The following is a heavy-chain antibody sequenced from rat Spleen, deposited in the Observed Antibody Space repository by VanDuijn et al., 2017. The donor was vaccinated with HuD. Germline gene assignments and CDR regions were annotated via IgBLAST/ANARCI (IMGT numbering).Heavy chain of an antibody. J-gene: IGHJ4*01. CDR3: ARHTSGYGVMDA. D-gene: IGHD4-3*01. Sequence: EVQLVESGGGLVQPGRSLKLSCVASGFTFNNYWLTWIRQAPGKGLEWVASITNTGGSTYYRDSVKGRFTLSRDNAETTLYQQIDSLWSEDTATYFCARHTSGYGVMDAWGQGASVTVSS. CDR2: ITNTGGST. CDR1: GFTFNNYW. V-gene: IGHV5-31*01.